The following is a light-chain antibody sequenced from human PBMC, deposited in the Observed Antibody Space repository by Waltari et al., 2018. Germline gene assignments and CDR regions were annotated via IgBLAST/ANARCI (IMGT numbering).Light chain of an antibody. CDR1: ELEKKY. Sequence: SYDLTQSPSVSVSPGQTARIPCSGDELEKKYVCWYQQKPGQSPVLVIYQDVRRPSEIPERFSGSNSGNTATLTISGTQPMDEADYYCQAWDSGVAGVFGTGTKVTVL. CDR3: QAWDSGVAGV. J-gene: IGLJ1*01. V-gene: IGLV3-1*01. CDR2: QDV.